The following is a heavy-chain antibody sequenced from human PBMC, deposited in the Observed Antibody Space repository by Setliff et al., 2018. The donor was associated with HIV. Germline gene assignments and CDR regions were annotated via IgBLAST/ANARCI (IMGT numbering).Heavy chain of an antibody. V-gene: IGHV4-39*07. Sequence: SETLSLTCTVSGGSISSSSYYWGWIRQPPGKGLEWIGSIYYSGSTHYNPSLKSRVTISVDTSKNQFSLKVSSVTAADTAVYYCTRGRKGLDFDYWGQGTPVTV. J-gene: IGHJ4*02. CDR3: TRGRKGLDFDY. CDR1: GGSISSSSYY. CDR2: IYYSGST.